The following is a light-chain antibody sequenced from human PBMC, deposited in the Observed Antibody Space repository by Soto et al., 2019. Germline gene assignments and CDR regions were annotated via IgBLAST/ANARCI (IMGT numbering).Light chain of an antibody. J-gene: IGKJ2*01. CDR1: QSVSSY. CDR2: DAS. V-gene: IGKV3-11*01. Sequence: EIVLTQSPATLSLSPGERATLSFRASQSVSSYLAWYQQKPGQAPRLLIYDASNRATGIPARFSGSGSGTDFTLTISSLEPEDFAVYYCQHRSNWPPYTFGQGTKLEIK. CDR3: QHRSNWPPYT.